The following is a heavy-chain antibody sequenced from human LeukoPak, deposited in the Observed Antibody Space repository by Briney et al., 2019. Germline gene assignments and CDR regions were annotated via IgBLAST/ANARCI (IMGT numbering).Heavy chain of an antibody. Sequence: PSETLSLTCTVSGGSISSGTYYWAWIRQSPGKGLEWIGSITYSGSTYYNPSLESRVTISVDTSKNQFSLRLISVTAVDTAVYYCARQGVGATDCWGQGTLVTVSS. D-gene: IGHD1-26*01. CDR2: ITYSGST. V-gene: IGHV4-39*01. J-gene: IGHJ4*02. CDR3: ARQGVGATDC. CDR1: GGSISSGTYY.